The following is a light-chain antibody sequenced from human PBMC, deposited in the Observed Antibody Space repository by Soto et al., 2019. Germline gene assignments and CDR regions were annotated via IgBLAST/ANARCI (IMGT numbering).Light chain of an antibody. J-gene: IGKJ1*01. CDR1: QSVRSSY. CDR2: GVS. Sequence: EIVLTQSPGTLSLSPGERATLSCRASQSVRSSYLAWYQQKLGQAPRLLIYGVSNRATGIPDRFSGSGSGTDFTFTRRGLESEDCAVYLFRQYGTAPRTFGQGTKVEIQ. V-gene: IGKV3-20*01. CDR3: RQYGTAPRT.